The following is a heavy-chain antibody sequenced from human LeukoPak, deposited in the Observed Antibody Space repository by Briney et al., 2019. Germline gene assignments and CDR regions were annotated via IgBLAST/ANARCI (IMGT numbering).Heavy chain of an antibody. CDR2: IYCSGST. J-gene: IGHJ4*02. Sequence: SETLSPTCTVSGGSISSYYWSWIRQPPGKGLEWIGYIYCSGSTNYNPSLKSRVTISVDTSKNQFSLKLSSVTAADTAVYYCARHPSYYDRIDYWGQGTLVTVSS. V-gene: IGHV4-59*08. CDR1: GGSISSYY. CDR3: ARHPSYYDRIDY. D-gene: IGHD3-22*01.